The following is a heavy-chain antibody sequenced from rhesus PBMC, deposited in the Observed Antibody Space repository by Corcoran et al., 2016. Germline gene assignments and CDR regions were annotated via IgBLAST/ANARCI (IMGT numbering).Heavy chain of an antibody. CDR1: GYSISSGYG. V-gene: IGHV4-127*01. Sequence: QVQLQESGPGLVKPSETLSLTCAVSGYSISSGYGWSWIRQPPGKGLEWIGYIGGSSGSTNYNPSLKSRVTISKDPSKNQFSLKLSSVTAADTAVYYCARDRGGTGSLDVWGRGVLVTVSS. J-gene: IGHJ5-2*02. CDR2: IGGSSGST. CDR3: ARDRGGTGSLDV. D-gene: IGHD1-14*01.